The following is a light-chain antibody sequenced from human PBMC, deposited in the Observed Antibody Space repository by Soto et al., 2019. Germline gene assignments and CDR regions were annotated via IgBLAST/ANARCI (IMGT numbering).Light chain of an antibody. Sequence: DIQMTQSPSTLSASVGDRVTITCRASQSISSWLAWYQQKPGEAPKLLIYEGSTLASGVPSRFSGSGSGTEFTLTISRLQPDDFATFYCQQYNTYPRTFGQATNVEL. CDR3: QQYNTYPRT. J-gene: IGKJ1*01. CDR2: EGS. V-gene: IGKV1-5*03. CDR1: QSISSW.